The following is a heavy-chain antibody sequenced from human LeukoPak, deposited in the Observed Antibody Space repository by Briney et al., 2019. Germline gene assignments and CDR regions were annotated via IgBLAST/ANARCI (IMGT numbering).Heavy chain of an antibody. CDR3: ATDGGYAFDI. J-gene: IGHJ3*02. D-gene: IGHD3-10*01. Sequence: GGSLRLSCAASAFSFSTTWMHWVRQAPGKGLVWVSRIISDGSSTTYADSVKGRFTIFRDNAKNMLYLQMNNLRAEDTAVYYCATDGGYAFDIWGQATMVTVSS. CDR1: AFSFSTTW. V-gene: IGHV3-74*01. CDR2: IISDGSST.